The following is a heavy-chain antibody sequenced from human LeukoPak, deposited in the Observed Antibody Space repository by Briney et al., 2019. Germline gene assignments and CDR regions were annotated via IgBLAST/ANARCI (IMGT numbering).Heavy chain of an antibody. CDR1: GYTFTSYA. V-gene: IGHV1-3*01. CDR2: INGGNGNT. CDR3: AREGAYSSGWYRSRFSFDY. Sequence: GASVKVSCKASGYTFTSYAMHWVRQAPGQRLEWMGWINGGNGNTKYSQYLQGRVTITRDTSTSTAYMELRSLRSDDTAVYYCAREGAYSSGWYRSRFSFDYWGQGTLVTVSS. J-gene: IGHJ4*02. D-gene: IGHD6-19*01.